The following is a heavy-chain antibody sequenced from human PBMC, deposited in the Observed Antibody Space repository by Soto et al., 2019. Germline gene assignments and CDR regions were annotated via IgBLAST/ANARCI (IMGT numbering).Heavy chain of an antibody. CDR3: ARDEGAIAGGTNSSSSGY. CDR2: IYHSGST. D-gene: IGHD6-6*01. CDR1: GGSISSSNW. V-gene: IGHV4-4*02. J-gene: IGHJ4*02. Sequence: QVQLQESGPGLVKPSGTLSLTCAVSGGSISSSNWWSWVRQPPGKGLEWIGEIYHSGSTNYNPSLKSRVTISVDKSKNQFSLKLSSVTAADTAVYYCARDEGAIAGGTNSSSSGYWGQGTLVTVSS.